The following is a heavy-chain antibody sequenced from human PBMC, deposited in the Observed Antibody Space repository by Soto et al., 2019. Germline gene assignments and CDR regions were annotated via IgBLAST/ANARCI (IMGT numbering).Heavy chain of an antibody. J-gene: IGHJ3*02. CDR3: ARETIGSDGFDI. Sequence: SETLSLTCAVSSGSISSSNWWSWVRQPPGKGMEWIGEIYHTGSTNYNPSLKSRVTISVEKSKNQCSLKLTSVTAAVSPLFICARETIGSDGFDIWGQGTMVTXS. CDR1: SGSISSSNW. V-gene: IGHV4-4*02. CDR2: IYHTGST.